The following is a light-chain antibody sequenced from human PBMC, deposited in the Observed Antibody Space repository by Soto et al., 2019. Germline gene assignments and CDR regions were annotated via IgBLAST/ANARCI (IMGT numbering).Light chain of an antibody. CDR3: QQYNKWPPYT. CDR1: QSVSSN. CDR2: GAS. V-gene: IGKV3-15*01. Sequence: EIVMTQSPATLSVSPGERATLSCRASQSVSSNLAWYQQKPGQAPRLLIYGASTRATGIPARFSGSGSGTEFTLTSSSLQSEDFAVSFCQQYNKWPPYTFGQGTKLEIK. J-gene: IGKJ2*01.